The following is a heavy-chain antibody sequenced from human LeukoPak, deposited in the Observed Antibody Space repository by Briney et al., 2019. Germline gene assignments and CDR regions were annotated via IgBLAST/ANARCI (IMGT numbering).Heavy chain of an antibody. CDR2: MNPNSGNT. D-gene: IGHD1-1*01. Sequence: ASVKVSCKASGYTLTSYDINWVRQATGQGLEWMGWMNPNSGNTGYAQKFQGRVTIARDTSISTAYMELSSLRSEDTAVYYCARVNKNGEGVPPLYYYYYMDVWGKGTTVTVSS. J-gene: IGHJ6*03. CDR1: GYTLTSYD. V-gene: IGHV1-8*03. CDR3: ARVNKNGEGVPPLYYYYYMDV.